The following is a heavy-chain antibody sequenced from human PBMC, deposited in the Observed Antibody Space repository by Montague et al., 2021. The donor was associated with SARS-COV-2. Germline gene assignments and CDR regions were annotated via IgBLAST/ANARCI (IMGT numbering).Heavy chain of an antibody. V-gene: IGHV6-1*01. Sequence: CAISGDSVSSHRAAWDWIRQSPSRGLEWLGRTYYRYKWYNDYAVSVKGRITINPDTSKNQFSLQLNSVTPEDTAVYYCASGRMVPYSSSWTTLYYYYGMDVWGQGTTVTVSS. CDR2: TYYRYKWYN. CDR3: ASGRMVPYSSSWTTLYYYYGMDV. D-gene: IGHD6-13*01. J-gene: IGHJ6*02. CDR1: GDSVSSHRAA.